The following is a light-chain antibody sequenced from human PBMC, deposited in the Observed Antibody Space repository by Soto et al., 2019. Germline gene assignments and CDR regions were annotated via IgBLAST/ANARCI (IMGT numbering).Light chain of an antibody. CDR2: DAS. V-gene: IGKV3-11*01. J-gene: IGKJ5*01. CDR1: QSVSSY. Sequence: EIVLTQSPATMSLSPGERATLSCRASQSVSSYLACYQHKPGQAPRLLIYDASNRATGIPARFSGSGSGTDFTLTISSLEPEDFAVYDGQQRSNWPPITFGKGTRLEIK. CDR3: QQRSNWPPIT.